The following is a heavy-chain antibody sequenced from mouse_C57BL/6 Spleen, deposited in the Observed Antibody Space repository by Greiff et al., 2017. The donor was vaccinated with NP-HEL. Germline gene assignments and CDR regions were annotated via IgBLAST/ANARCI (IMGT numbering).Heavy chain of an antibody. CDR1: GYTFTSYW. D-gene: IGHD1-1*01. CDR3: ARHYCGSSYYFDY. J-gene: IGHJ2*01. Sequence: QVQLQQPGAELVKPGASVKLSCKASGYTFTSYWMHWVKQRPGQGLEWIGMIHPNSGSSNYNEKFKSKATLTVEKSSSTAYMQLSSLTSEDSAVYYCARHYCGSSYYFDYWGQGTTLTVSS. CDR2: IHPNSGSS. V-gene: IGHV1-64*01.